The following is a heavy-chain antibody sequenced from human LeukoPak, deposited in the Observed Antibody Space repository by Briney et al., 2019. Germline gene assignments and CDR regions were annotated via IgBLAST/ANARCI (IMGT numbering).Heavy chain of an antibody. J-gene: IGHJ3*02. CDR2: ISGSGGST. CDR3: AKDDRSSHYYDSSGYWDDAFDI. D-gene: IGHD3-22*01. Sequence: PGGSLRLSCAASGFTFNRHWMSWVRQAPGKGLEWVSAISGSGGSTYYADSVKGRFTISRDNSKNTLYLQMNSLRAEDTAVYYCAKDDRSSHYYDSSGYWDDAFDIWGQGTMVTVSS. CDR1: GFTFNRHW. V-gene: IGHV3-23*01.